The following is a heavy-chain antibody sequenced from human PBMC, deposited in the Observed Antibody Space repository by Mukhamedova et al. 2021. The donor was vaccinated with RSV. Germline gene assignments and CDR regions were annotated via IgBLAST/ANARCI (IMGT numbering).Heavy chain of an antibody. V-gene: IGHV3-30*02. D-gene: IGHD2-15*01. Sequence: KGLEWVAFIRYDETIKYYADSVKGRFTISRDNSKSMLFLQMSSLRHEDTAVYLCAKVGYWSGSYYYMDVWCQGTTVTVSS. J-gene: IGHJ6*03. CDR3: AKVGYWSGSYYYMDV. CDR2: IRYDETIK.